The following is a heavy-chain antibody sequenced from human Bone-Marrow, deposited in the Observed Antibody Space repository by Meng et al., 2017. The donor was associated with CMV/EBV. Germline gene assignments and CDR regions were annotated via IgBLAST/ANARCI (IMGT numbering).Heavy chain of an antibody. D-gene: IGHD4-17*01. CDR3: AKEDGRLAYFDY. CDR2: ISGSGGST. V-gene: IGHV3-23*01. Sequence: GESLKISCAASGFTFSSYAMSWVRQAPGKGLEWVSAISGSGGSTYYADSVKGRFTISRDNSKNTLYLQMNSLRAEDTAVYYCAKEDGRLAYFDYWGQGTLVTVSS. J-gene: IGHJ4*02. CDR1: GFTFSSYA.